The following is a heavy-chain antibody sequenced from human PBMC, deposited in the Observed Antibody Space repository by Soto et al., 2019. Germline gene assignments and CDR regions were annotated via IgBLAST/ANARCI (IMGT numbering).Heavy chain of an antibody. CDR2: ISSSSSYI. CDR1: GFTFSSYS. Sequence: PGGSLRLSCAASGFTFSSYSMNWVRQAPGKGLEWVSSISSSSSYIYYADSVKGRFTISRDNAKNSLYLQMNSLRAEDTAVYYCARYNRGSGWNNYYYYGMDVWGQGTTVTVSS. J-gene: IGHJ6*02. CDR3: ARYNRGSGWNNYYYYGMDV. V-gene: IGHV3-21*01. D-gene: IGHD6-19*01.